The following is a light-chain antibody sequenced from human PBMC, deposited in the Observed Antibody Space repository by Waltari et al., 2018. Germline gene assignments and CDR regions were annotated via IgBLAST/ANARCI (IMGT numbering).Light chain of an antibody. CDR2: KAS. J-gene: IGKJ2*01. Sequence: DIQMTQSPSTLSASVGDRVTLTCRASQSIRSWFAGYQQQPRKAPKLLIYKASSLESAVPSRFSGSGSGTEFTLTISSLQPDDFATYYCQQYNSYSYTFGQGTKLEIK. CDR3: QQYNSYSYT. V-gene: IGKV1-5*03. CDR1: QSIRSW.